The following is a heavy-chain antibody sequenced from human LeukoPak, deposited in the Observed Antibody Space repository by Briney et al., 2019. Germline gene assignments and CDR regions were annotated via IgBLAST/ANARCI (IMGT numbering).Heavy chain of an antibody. CDR3: ARGHQLLLFETD. CDR1: GGTFSSYA. Sequence: SVKVSCKASGGTFSSYAISWVRQAPGQGLEWMGGIIPIFGTANYAQKFQGRVTITADESTSTAYMELSSLRSEDTAVYYCARGHQLLLFETDWGQGTLVTVSS. CDR2: IIPIFGTA. J-gene: IGHJ4*02. V-gene: IGHV1-69*13. D-gene: IGHD2-2*01.